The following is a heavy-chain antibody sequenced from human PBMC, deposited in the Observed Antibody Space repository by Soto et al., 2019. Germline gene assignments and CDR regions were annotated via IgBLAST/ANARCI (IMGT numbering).Heavy chain of an antibody. J-gene: IGHJ4*02. CDR1: GFTFSSYS. CDR2: ISSSSSYI. Sequence: GGSLRLSCAASGFTFSSYSMNWVRQAPGKGLEWVSSISSSSSYIYYADSVKGRFTISRDNAKNSLYLQMNSLRAEDTAVYYCARDSHDYVWGSYRSTYFDYWGQGTLVTVSS. V-gene: IGHV3-21*01. CDR3: ARDSHDYVWGSYRSTYFDY. D-gene: IGHD3-16*02.